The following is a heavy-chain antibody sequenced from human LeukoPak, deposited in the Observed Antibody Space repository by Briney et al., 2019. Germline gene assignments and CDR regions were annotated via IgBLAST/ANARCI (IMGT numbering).Heavy chain of an antibody. CDR3: ARDEGGSYRGLLIRFDP. CDR2: ISAYNGNT. V-gene: IGHV1-18*01. J-gene: IGHJ5*02. Sequence: GASVKVSCKASGYTFTSYGISWVRQAPGQGLEWMGWISAYNGNTNYAQKLQGRVTMTTDTSTSTAYMELRSLRSDDTAVYYCARDEGGSYRGLLIRFDPWGQGTLVTVSS. D-gene: IGHD1-26*01. CDR1: GYTFTSYG.